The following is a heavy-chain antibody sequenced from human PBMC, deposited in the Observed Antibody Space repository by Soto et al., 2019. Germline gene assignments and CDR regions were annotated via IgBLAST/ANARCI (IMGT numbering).Heavy chain of an antibody. CDR3: ARESIVTGYSAPYYYYGMDV. Sequence: ASVKVSCKASGGTFSSYAISWVRQAPGQGLEWMGGIIPIFGTANYAQKFQGRVTITADESTSTAYMELSSLRSEDTAVYYCARESIVTGYSAPYYYYGMDVWGQGTTVTVSS. D-gene: IGHD3-9*01. V-gene: IGHV1-69*13. J-gene: IGHJ6*02. CDR2: IIPIFGTA. CDR1: GGTFSSYA.